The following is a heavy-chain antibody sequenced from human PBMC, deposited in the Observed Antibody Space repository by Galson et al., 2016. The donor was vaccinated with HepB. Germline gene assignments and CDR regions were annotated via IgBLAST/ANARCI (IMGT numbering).Heavy chain of an antibody. D-gene: IGHD3-10*01. CDR1: GFSVSQNY. CDR2: IRGSGGGI. V-gene: IGHV3-23*01. CDR3: AKDGYFASGSALYGMDV. Sequence: SLRLSCAVSGFSVSQNYMTWVRQAPGKGLEWVSSIRGSGGGIDYADSVKGRFTISRDNSKNTLYLQMSSLRVEDTALYYCAKDGYFASGSALYGMDVWGQGTTVTVSS. J-gene: IGHJ6*02.